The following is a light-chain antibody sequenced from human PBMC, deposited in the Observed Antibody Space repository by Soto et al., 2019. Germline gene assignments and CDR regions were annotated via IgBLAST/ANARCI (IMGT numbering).Light chain of an antibody. CDR1: QSISSY. Sequence: DIQMTQSPSSLSASVGDRVTITCRASQSISSYLNWYQQKPGKDPKLLIYAASSLQSGVPSRFSDSRSVTNVTLTISSKQTEDFATYHYQQSYSTLFTFGPGTKVEIK. CDR2: AAS. CDR3: QQSYSTLFT. J-gene: IGKJ3*01. V-gene: IGKV1-39*01.